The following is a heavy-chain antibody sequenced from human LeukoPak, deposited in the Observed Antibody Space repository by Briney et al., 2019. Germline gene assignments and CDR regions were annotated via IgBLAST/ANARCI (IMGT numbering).Heavy chain of an antibody. J-gene: IGHJ4*02. D-gene: IGHD6-13*01. CDR1: GCTFSSYA. CDR3: ARPLDSSNNYFDY. Sequence: GGSLRLSCAASGCTFSSYAMHWVRQAPGKGLEWVSFISSSSNYMSYADSVKGRFTISRDNAKNSLYLQMNSLRAEDTAVYYCARPLDSSNNYFDYWGQGTLVTVSA. V-gene: IGHV3-21*01. CDR2: ISSSSNYM.